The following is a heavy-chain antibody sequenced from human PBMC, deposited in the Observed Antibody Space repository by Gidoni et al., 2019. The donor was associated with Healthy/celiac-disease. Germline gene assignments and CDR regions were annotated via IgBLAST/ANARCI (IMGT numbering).Heavy chain of an antibody. V-gene: IGHV1-2*04. D-gene: IGHD1-20*01. Sequence: QVQLVQSGAEVKKPGASVKVSCKASGYTFTGYYMHWVRQAPGQGLEWMGWINPNSGGTNYAQKFQGWVTMTRDTSISTAYMELSRLRSDDTAVYYCARGGPPVTGTPQVWYFDYWGQGTLVTVSS. J-gene: IGHJ4*02. CDR3: ARGGPPVTGTPQVWYFDY. CDR1: GYTFTGYY. CDR2: INPNSGGT.